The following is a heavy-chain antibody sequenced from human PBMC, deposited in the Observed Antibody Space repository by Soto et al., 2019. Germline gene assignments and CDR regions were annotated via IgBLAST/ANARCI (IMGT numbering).Heavy chain of an antibody. D-gene: IGHD4-17*01. CDR1: GLTFSGHA. CDR2: ISGSGGVT. J-gene: IGHJ6*02. Sequence: EVQLLESGGGLVQPGGSLRLSCAASGLTFSGHAMSWVRQAPGKGLQWVSAISGSGGVTYYADSVKGRFTISRDNSKNTLYLQMNSLRAEDTAVYYCAKNITVTTPHYGMDVWGQGTTVTVSS. V-gene: IGHV3-23*01. CDR3: AKNITVTTPHYGMDV.